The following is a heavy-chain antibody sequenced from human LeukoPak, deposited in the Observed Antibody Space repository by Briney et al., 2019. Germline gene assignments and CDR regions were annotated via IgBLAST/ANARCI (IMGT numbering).Heavy chain of an antibody. Sequence: ASVKVSCKASGYTFTSYYMHWVRQAPGQGLEWMGIINPSGGSTSYAQKFQGRVTMTRDTSTSTVYMELSSLRSEDTAVYDCARVGGLYCGGDCYRFDYWRQGTLVTVPS. CDR1: GYTFTSYY. CDR2: INPSGGST. CDR3: ARVGGLYCGGDCYRFDY. V-gene: IGHV1-46*01. D-gene: IGHD2-21*02. J-gene: IGHJ4*02.